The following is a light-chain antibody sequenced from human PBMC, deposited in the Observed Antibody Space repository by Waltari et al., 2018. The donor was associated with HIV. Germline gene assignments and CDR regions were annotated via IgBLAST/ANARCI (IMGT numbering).Light chain of an antibody. CDR3: MQSLQTPST. J-gene: IGKJ2*02. CDR2: LGS. V-gene: IGKV2-28*01. CDR1: QSRVNSNGWKY. Sequence: IVMTQSPLSLPVTPGEPASISCRSSQSRVNSNGWKYLDWYLQKPGQSPQLLISLGSYRASGVPDRFSGSGSGTDFTLKSSRVEAEDVGVYYCMQSLQTPSTFGQGTKLEMK.